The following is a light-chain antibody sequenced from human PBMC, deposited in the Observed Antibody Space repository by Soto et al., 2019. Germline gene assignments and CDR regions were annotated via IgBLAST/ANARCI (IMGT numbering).Light chain of an antibody. CDR1: QSVSSN. Sequence: EIVMTQPPATLSVSPGERATLSCRASQSVSSNLAWYQQKTGQAPRLLIDGASTRATGIPARFSGRGSGTECTLTVSSLHSEDFAVYYCQRYNNWPPWTYGQGTKVDIK. V-gene: IGKV3-15*01. CDR2: GAS. CDR3: QRYNNWPPWT. J-gene: IGKJ1*01.